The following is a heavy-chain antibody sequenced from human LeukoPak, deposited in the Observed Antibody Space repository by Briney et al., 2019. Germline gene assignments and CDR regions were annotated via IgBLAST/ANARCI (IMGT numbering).Heavy chain of an antibody. CDR3: AKGVQLWFAYYFDY. Sequence: GGSLRLSCAASGFTFSSYAMSWVRQAPGKGLEWVSAIGGSGGSGYNTYYADSVKGRFTISRDNSKNTLYLQMNSLRAEDTAVYYCAKGVQLWFAYYFDYWGQGTLVTVSS. CDR1: GFTFSSYA. V-gene: IGHV3-23*01. CDR2: IGGSGGSGYNT. J-gene: IGHJ4*02. D-gene: IGHD5-18*01.